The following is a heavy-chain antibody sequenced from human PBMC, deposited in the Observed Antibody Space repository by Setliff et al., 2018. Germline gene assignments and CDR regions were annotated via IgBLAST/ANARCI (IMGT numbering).Heavy chain of an antibody. Sequence: SETLSLTCTVSDASIGGSGYYWGWIRQPPGKGPEWIGNIHYSGSTHYNPSLKSRVTISVDTSKNQFSLKLTSVTAADAAVYYCARDTPYYDFWSGYYTPSNWFDPWGQGTLVTVSS. CDR3: ARDTPYYDFWSGYYTPSNWFDP. CDR2: IHYSGST. D-gene: IGHD3-3*01. CDR1: DASIGGSGYY. V-gene: IGHV4-39*07. J-gene: IGHJ5*02.